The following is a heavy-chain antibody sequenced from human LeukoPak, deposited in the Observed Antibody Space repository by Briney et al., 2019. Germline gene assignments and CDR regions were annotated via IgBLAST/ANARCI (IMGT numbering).Heavy chain of an antibody. CDR1: GFTFRSYT. CDR2: ISGSSSDI. J-gene: IGHJ3*01. V-gene: IGHV3-21*01. Sequence: GGSLRLSCAASGFTFRSYTMNWVRQAPGKGLEWVSSISGSSSDIYYADSVKGRFTISRDNAKNSLYLLMSSLRAEDTAVYYCATDSSGYYEAFDLWGQGTVVTVSS. CDR3: ATDSSGYYEAFDL. D-gene: IGHD3-22*01.